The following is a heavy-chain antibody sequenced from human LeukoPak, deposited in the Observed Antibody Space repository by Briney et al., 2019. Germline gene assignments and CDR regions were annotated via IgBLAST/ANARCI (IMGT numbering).Heavy chain of an antibody. D-gene: IGHD2-2*01. Sequence: SGRSLRLSCAASGFTFSSYAMHWVRQAPGKGLEWVAVISYDGSNKYYADSVKGRFTISRDNSKNTLYLQMNSLRAEDTAVYYCAKSVPAAPYGMDVWGQGTTVTVSS. CDR3: AKSVPAAPYGMDV. V-gene: IGHV3-30-3*02. J-gene: IGHJ6*02. CDR2: ISYDGSNK. CDR1: GFTFSSYA.